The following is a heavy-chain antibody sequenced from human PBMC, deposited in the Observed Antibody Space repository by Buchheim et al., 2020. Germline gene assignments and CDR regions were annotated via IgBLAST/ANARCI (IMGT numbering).Heavy chain of an antibody. CDR1: GASVSGYY. Sequence: QVQLKESGPGLLKPSETLSLTCTVSGASVSGYYWSWIRQPPGKGLEWIGYIYSSGSTKYNPSFKSRVTMSVDTSRNQFSLNLYSVSAADTAVYYCARTWGGQYYYYYYGMDIWGQGTT. CDR2: IYSSGST. V-gene: IGHV4-4*09. D-gene: IGHD3-16*01. J-gene: IGHJ6*02. CDR3: ARTWGGQYYYYYYGMDI.